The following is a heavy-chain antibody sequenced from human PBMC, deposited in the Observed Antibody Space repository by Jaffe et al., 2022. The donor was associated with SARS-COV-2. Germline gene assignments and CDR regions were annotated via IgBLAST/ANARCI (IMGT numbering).Heavy chain of an antibody. Sequence: QVQLVESGGGVVQPGRSLRLSCAASGFTFSSYGMHWVRQAPGKGLEWVAVIWYDGSNKYYADSVKGRFTISRDNSKNTLYLQMNSLRAEDTAVYYCAGSEGSGWYWFDPWGQGTLVTVSS. CDR2: IWYDGSNK. CDR3: AGSEGSGWYWFDP. CDR1: GFTFSSYG. D-gene: IGHD6-19*01. J-gene: IGHJ5*02. V-gene: IGHV3-33*01.